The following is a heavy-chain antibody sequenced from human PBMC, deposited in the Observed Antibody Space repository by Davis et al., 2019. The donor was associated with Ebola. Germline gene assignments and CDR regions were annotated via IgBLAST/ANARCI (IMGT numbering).Heavy chain of an antibody. Sequence: ASVKVSCKASGYTFTSYYMHRVRQAPGQGLEWMGIINPSGGSTSYAQKFQGRVTMTRDTSTSTVYMELSSLRSEDTAVYYCARTPPMVQGVLNWFDPWGQGTLVTVSS. J-gene: IGHJ5*02. CDR1: GYTFTSYY. D-gene: IGHD3-10*01. V-gene: IGHV1-46*01. CDR2: INPSGGST. CDR3: ARTPPMVQGVLNWFDP.